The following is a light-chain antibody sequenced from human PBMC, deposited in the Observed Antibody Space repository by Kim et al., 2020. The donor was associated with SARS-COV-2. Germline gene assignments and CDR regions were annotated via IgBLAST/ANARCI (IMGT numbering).Light chain of an antibody. V-gene: IGKV3-20*01. CDR3: HHYGSAPQT. J-gene: IGKJ1*01. CDR1: EIITSTY. Sequence: EIVLTQSPGTLSLSPGERATLSCRASEIITSTYLAWYQQKPGQAPRVIIYGASRRATGTPDRFSGRGSGTDFSLTISRLEPEDSAVYYCHHYGSAPQTFGQGTKVDIK. CDR2: GAS.